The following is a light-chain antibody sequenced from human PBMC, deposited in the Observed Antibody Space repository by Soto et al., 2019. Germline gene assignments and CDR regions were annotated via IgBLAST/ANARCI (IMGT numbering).Light chain of an antibody. V-gene: IGKV1-39*01. CDR1: QTISSY. CDR3: QQSYSTPVGT. J-gene: IGKJ2*02. CDR2: AAS. Sequence: DIQMTQSPSSLSASVGDRVTITCRAGQTISSYLNWYQQKPGRAPKLLIYAASSWQSGVPSRFSGSGSGTDFTLPISSLQPEDFATYYCQQSYSTPVGTFGQGTKLEIK.